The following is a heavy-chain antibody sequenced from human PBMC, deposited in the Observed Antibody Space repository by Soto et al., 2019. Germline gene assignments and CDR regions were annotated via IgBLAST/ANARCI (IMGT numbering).Heavy chain of an antibody. V-gene: IGHV4-31*03. CDR1: GGSISSGGYY. CDR2: IYYSGST. Sequence: QVQLQESGPGLVKPSQTLSLTCTVSGGSISSGGYYWSWIRQHPGKGLEWIGYIYYSGSTYYNPFLKSRVTISVDTSKNQFSLKLSSVTAADTAVYYCAREVDRGVIRRFDPWGQGTLVTVSS. D-gene: IGHD3-10*01. J-gene: IGHJ5*02. CDR3: AREVDRGVIRRFDP.